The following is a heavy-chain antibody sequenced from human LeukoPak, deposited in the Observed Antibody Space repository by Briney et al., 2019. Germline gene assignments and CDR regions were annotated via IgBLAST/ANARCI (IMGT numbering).Heavy chain of an antibody. D-gene: IGHD5-18*01. CDR2: INAGNGNT. V-gene: IGHV1-3*01. CDR1: GYTFTSYA. J-gene: IGHJ4*02. CDR3: AGFRVDTAMYFDY. Sequence: ASVKVSCKASGYTFTSYAMHWVRQAPGQRLEWMGWINAGNGNTKYSQKFQGRVTITRDTSASTAYMELSSLRSEDTAVYYCAGFRVDTAMYFDYWGQGTLVTVSS.